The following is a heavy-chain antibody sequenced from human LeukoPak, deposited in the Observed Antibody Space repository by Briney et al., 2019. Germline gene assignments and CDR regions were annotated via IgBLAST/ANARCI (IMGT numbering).Heavy chain of an antibody. CDR1: RFTISDYY. CDR2: ISSSSGTI. Sequence: PGGSLRLSCAASRFTISDYYMTWIRQAPGKGLEWVSFISSSSGTIYSADSVKGRFTISRDNSKNSLYLQMNSLRAEDTAVYYCARDEEYSDYWGQGTLVTVSS. J-gene: IGHJ4*02. D-gene: IGHD6-6*01. CDR3: ARDEEYSDY. V-gene: IGHV3-11*04.